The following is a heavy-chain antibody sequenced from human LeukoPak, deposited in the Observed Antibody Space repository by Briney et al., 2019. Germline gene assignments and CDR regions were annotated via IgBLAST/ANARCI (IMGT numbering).Heavy chain of an antibody. Sequence: SETLSFTCTVSGGSISSYYWSWIRQPPGKGLEWIGYTYYSGSTKYNPSLKSRVTISVDASKTQFSLKLNSVTAADTAVYYCARGSRELYYFDYWGQGTLVTVSS. J-gene: IGHJ4*02. D-gene: IGHD1-7*01. CDR2: TYYSGST. CDR1: GGSISSYY. CDR3: ARGSRELYYFDY. V-gene: IGHV4-59*01.